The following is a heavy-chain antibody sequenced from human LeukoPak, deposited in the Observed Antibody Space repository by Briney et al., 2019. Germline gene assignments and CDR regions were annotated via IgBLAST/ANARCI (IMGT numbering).Heavy chain of an antibody. J-gene: IGHJ5*02. CDR2: IIPIFGTA. CDR3: ASEVRYCSGGSCLFDP. V-gene: IGHV1-69*05. CDR1: GGTFSSYA. Sequence: SVKVSCKASGGTFSSYAISWVRQAPGQGLEWMGGIIPIFGTANYAQKFQGRVTITTDESTSTAYMELSSLRSEDTAVYYCASEVRYCSGGSCLFDPWGQGALVAVSS. D-gene: IGHD2-15*01.